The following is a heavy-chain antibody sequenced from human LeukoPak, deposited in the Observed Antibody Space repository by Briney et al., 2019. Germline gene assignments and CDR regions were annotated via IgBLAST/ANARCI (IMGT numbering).Heavy chain of an antibody. CDR3: ARGEVRGVIDY. CDR1: GFTFSSYE. Sequence: PGGSLRLSCAASGFTFSSYEMNWVRQAPGKGLEWVSYISSSGSTIYYADSVKGRFTISRDNAKNSLNLQMNSLRAEDTAVYYCARGEVRGVIDYWGQGTLVTVSS. D-gene: IGHD3-10*01. CDR2: ISSSGSTI. V-gene: IGHV3-48*03. J-gene: IGHJ4*02.